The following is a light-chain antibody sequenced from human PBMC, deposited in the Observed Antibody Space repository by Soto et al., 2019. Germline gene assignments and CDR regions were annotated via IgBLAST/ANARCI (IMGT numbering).Light chain of an antibody. V-gene: IGKV4-1*01. J-gene: IGKJ3*01. Sequence: DIVMTQPPDSLAVSLGERATINCKSSQSVFYSSNNKNYLAWYQQKPGQPPRLLIYWASTRESGVPDRFSGSGSGTDFTLTISSLQAEDVAVYYCQQYYNTPLTFGPGTKVDIK. CDR1: QSVFYSSNNKNY. CDR3: QQYYNTPLT. CDR2: WAS.